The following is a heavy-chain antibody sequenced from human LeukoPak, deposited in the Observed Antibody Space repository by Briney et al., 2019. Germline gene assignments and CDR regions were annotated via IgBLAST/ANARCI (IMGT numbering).Heavy chain of an antibody. V-gene: IGHV3-23*01. CDR2: ISGSGGST. CDR3: ANGRYSYGPYYFDY. D-gene: IGHD5-18*01. CDR1: GFTFSSYS. J-gene: IGHJ4*02. Sequence: GGSLRLSCAASGFTFSSYSMNWVRQAPGKGLEWVSAISGSGGSTYYADSVKGRFTISRDNSKNTLYLQMNSLRAEDTAVYYCANGRYSYGPYYFDYWGQGTLVTVSS.